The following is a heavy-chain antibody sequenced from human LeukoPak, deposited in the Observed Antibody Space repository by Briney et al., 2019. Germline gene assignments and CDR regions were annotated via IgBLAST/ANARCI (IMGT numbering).Heavy chain of an antibody. D-gene: IGHD3-16*01. CDR1: GFTFSSYS. CDR3: AKPVAGDRYFDY. CDR2: ISSYSSYI. J-gene: IGHJ4*02. Sequence: GGSLRLSCVASGFTFSSYSMDWVRQAPGKGLEWVSSISSYSSYIYYADSVRGRLTISRDNAKNSLYLQMNSLRAADTAVYYCAKPVAGDRYFDYWGQGTLVTVSS. V-gene: IGHV3-21*01.